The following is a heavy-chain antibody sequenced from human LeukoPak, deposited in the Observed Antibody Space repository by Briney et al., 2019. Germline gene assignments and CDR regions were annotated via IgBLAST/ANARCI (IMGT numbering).Heavy chain of an antibody. CDR1: GFTFSNHG. V-gene: IGHV3-30*03. J-gene: IGHJ3*02. CDR3: ARVSGATRAFDI. CDR2: ISYDGSNK. Sequence: GGSLRLSCTVSGFTFSNHGMHWVRQAPGKGLEWVAVISYDGSNKYYADCVKGRVTISRDNAKNSLYLQMNSLRAEDTAVYYCARVSGATRAFDIWGQGTMVTVSS. D-gene: IGHD1-26*01.